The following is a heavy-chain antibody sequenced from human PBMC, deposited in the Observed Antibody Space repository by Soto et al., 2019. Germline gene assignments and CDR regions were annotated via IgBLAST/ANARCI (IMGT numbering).Heavy chain of an antibody. CDR3: ATASVPAAAISTSPRDYYYYGMDV. Sequence: ASVKVSCKVSGYTLTELSMHWVRQAPGKGLEWMGGFDPEDGETIYAQKFQGRVTMTEDTSTDTAYMELSSLRSEDTAVYYCATASVPAAAISTSPRDYYYYGMDVWGQGTTVTVSS. V-gene: IGHV1-24*01. D-gene: IGHD2-2*01. CDR2: FDPEDGET. CDR1: GYTLTELS. J-gene: IGHJ6*02.